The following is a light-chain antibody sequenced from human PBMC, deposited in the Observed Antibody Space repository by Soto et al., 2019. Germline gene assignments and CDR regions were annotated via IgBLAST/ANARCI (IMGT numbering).Light chain of an antibody. Sequence: EIVMTQSPATLSVSPGERATLSCRASQSVSSNLVWYQQKPGQAPRLLIYGASTRATGIPARFSGSGSGTEFPLTISSLQSEDFALYYCQQYNNWPPTFGQGTKLEIK. CDR1: QSVSSN. CDR3: QQYNNWPPT. J-gene: IGKJ2*01. V-gene: IGKV3-15*01. CDR2: GAS.